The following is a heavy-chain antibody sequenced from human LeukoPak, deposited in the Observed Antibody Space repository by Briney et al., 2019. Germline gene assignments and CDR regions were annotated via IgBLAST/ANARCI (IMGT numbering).Heavy chain of an antibody. CDR3: ARDLMATAMWEFDY. V-gene: IGHV1-2*02. D-gene: IGHD5-24*01. CDR1: GYTFTDYR. CDR2: INPNIGVV. J-gene: IGHJ4*02. Sequence: ASVKVSCKASGYTFTDYRVHWVRQAPGQGLEWMGWINPNIGVVKYTEKFQDRVTLTRDTSISTAFMELSRLTSDDTAVYYCARDLMATAMWEFDYWGQGSLVTVS.